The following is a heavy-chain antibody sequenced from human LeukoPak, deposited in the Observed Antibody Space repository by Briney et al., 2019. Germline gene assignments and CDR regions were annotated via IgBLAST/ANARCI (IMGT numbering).Heavy chain of an antibody. V-gene: IGHV4-39*01. D-gene: IGHD3-3*01. Sequence: SETLSLTCTVSGGSINSNTYYWGWIRQAPGKGLEWIGSIYYSGTTYYKPSLRSRVTMSVDTSKFSLKLSSVTAADTAVYYCARHHEDGFWSGSPFYYYYMDVWGRGTTVTVSS. CDR3: ARHHEDGFWSGSPFYYYYMDV. CDR1: GGSINSNTYY. CDR2: IYYSGTT. J-gene: IGHJ6*03.